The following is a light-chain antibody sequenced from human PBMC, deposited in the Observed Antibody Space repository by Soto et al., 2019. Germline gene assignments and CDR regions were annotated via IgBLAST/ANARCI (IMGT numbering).Light chain of an antibody. V-gene: IGLV1-40*01. Sequence: QSVLTQPPSVSGAAGQRVTMSCTGCSSNLGAYYDVHWFQHLPGTAPKLLIYANKNRPSGVPDRFSGSKSGTSASLAITGLQAEDEADYYCQSYDSSLSGVVFGGGTKLTVL. J-gene: IGLJ2*01. CDR3: QSYDSSLSGVV. CDR1: SSNLGAYYD. CDR2: ANK.